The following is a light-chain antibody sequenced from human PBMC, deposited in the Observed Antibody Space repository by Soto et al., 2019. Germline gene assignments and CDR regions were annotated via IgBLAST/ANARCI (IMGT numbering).Light chain of an antibody. CDR1: QSITTW. CDR2: KAT. V-gene: IGKV1-5*03. J-gene: IGKJ2*01. CDR3: QQYNDYQYT. Sequence: DIHMTQSPSTLSASVGDRVTITCRASQSITTWLAWYQQKPGKAPKLLIYKATNLQSGVPSRFSGSGSGTEFSLTISSLQPEDFAIYYCQQYNDYQYTFGQGTKLEIK.